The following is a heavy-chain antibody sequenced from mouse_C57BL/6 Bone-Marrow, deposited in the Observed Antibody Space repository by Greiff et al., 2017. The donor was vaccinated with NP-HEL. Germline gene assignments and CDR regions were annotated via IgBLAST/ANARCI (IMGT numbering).Heavy chain of an antibody. J-gene: IGHJ1*03. CDR3: ARDGGYYPYWYFDV. Sequence: VQLQQPGAELVKPGASVKLSCKASGSTFTSYWMQWVKQRPGQGLEWIGEIDPSDSYTNYNQKFKGKATLTVDTSSSTAYMQLSSLTSEDSAVYYCARDGGYYPYWYFDVWGTGTTVTVSS. D-gene: IGHD2-3*01. CDR1: GSTFTSYW. V-gene: IGHV1-50*01. CDR2: IDPSDSYT.